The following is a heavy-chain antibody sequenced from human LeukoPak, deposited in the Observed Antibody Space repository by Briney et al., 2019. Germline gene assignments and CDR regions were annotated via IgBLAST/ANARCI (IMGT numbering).Heavy chain of an antibody. CDR1: GFTFSSYT. J-gene: IGHJ3*02. D-gene: IGHD3-22*01. V-gene: IGHV3-30*02. CDR3: AKKWSGDYDSSDIIDAFDI. CDR2: IQFGGNNK. Sequence: GGSLRLSCAASGFTFSSYTMNWVRQAPGKGLEWVAFIQFGGNNKYYADSVKGRFTISRDNSRNTLFLQMNSLRAEDTAVFYCAKKWSGDYDSSDIIDAFDIWGQGTMVTVSS.